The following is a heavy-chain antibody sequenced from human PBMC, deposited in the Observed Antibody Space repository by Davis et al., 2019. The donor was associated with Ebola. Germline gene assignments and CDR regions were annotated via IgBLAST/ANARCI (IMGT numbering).Heavy chain of an antibody. D-gene: IGHD3-10*01. CDR1: GFTFSNYG. V-gene: IGHV3-30*03. J-gene: IGHJ4*02. CDR2: ISDDGTNK. Sequence: GESLKISCAASGFTFSNYGMHWVRQAPGKGLEWVAFISDDGTNKYYADSVKGRFTISRDNSKNTLYLQMNSLRAEDTAVYYCARGGSGPDYRLDYWGQGTLVTVSS. CDR3: ARGGSGPDYRLDY.